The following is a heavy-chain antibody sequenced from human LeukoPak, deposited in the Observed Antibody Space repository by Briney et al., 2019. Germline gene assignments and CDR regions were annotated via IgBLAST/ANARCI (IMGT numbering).Heavy chain of an antibody. D-gene: IGHD6-13*01. Sequence: PSGTLSLTCAVSGGSISTSNWWSWVRQPPGKGLEWIGSIYYSGSTYYNPSLKSRVTISVDTSRNRFSLKLSSVTAADTAVYYCASGGYSSSWYYFDYWGQGTLVTVSS. V-gene: IGHV4-4*02. J-gene: IGHJ4*02. CDR1: GGSISTSNW. CDR2: IYYSGST. CDR3: ASGGYSSSWYYFDY.